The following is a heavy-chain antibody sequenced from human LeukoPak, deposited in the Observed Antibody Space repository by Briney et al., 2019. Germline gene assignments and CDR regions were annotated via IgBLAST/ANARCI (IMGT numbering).Heavy chain of an antibody. J-gene: IGHJ4*02. Sequence: SQTLSLTCTVSGGSISSGSYYWSWIRQPAGKGLEWIGRIYTSGSTNYNPSLKSRVTISVDTSKNQFSLKLSSVTAADTAVYYCARHGAAGDYYDSSGYYDYWGQGTLVTVSS. CDR3: ARHGAAGDYYDSSGYYDY. D-gene: IGHD3-22*01. CDR2: IYTSGST. CDR1: GGSISSGSYY. V-gene: IGHV4-61*02.